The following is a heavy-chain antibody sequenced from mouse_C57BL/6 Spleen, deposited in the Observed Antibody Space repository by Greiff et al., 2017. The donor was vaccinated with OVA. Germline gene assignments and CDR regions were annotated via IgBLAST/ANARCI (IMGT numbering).Heavy chain of an antibody. CDR2: IWSGGST. CDR1: GFSLTSYG. J-gene: IGHJ4*01. V-gene: IGHV2-2*01. CDR3: ARKGGFTTVVAAPMDY. D-gene: IGHD1-1*01. Sequence: QVQLQQSGPGLVQPSQSLSITCTVSGFSLTSYGVHWVRQSPGKGLEWLGVIWSGGSTDYNAAFISRLSISKDNSKSQVFFKMNSLQADDTAIYYCARKGGFTTVVAAPMDYWGQGTSVTVSS.